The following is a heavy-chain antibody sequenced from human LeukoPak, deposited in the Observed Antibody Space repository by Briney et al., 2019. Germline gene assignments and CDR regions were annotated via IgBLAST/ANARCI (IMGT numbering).Heavy chain of an antibody. Sequence: GGSLRLSCAASGFTFSSYAMHWVRQAPGKGLEWVSSISSSSSYIYYADSVKGRFTISRDNAKNSLYLQMNSLRAEDTAVYYCARANHYDILTGYFSYMDVWGKGTTVTVSS. CDR1: GFTFSSYA. D-gene: IGHD3-9*01. J-gene: IGHJ6*03. V-gene: IGHV3-21*01. CDR2: ISSSSSYI. CDR3: ARANHYDILTGYFSYMDV.